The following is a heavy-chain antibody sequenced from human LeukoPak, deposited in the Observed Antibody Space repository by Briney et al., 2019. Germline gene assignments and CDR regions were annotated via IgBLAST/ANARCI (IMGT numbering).Heavy chain of an antibody. CDR2: IKQDGSEE. CDR1: GFTFSNYW. Sequence: GGSLRLSCAASGFTFSNYWMIWVRQALGKGLEWVGNIKQDGSEERYADSVRGRFTISRDNAQTSLYLQMNSLRAEDTAVYYCARASDPWLQLTWGQGTLVTVSS. V-gene: IGHV3-7*05. J-gene: IGHJ5*02. CDR3: ARASDPWLQLT. D-gene: IGHD5-24*01.